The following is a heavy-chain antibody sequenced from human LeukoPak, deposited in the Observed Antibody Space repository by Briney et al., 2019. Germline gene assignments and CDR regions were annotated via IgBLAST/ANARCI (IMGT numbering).Heavy chain of an antibody. CDR1: GYTFTTYY. Sequence: GASAKVSCKASGYTFTTYYMHWVRQAPGQGLEWMGIINPSGGSTTYAQKFQGRVTMTRDTSTSTVYMELSSLRSEDTAVYYCARADLWNWFDPWGQGTLVTVSS. J-gene: IGHJ5*02. D-gene: IGHD3-3*01. CDR3: ARADLWNWFDP. CDR2: INPSGGST. V-gene: IGHV1-46*01.